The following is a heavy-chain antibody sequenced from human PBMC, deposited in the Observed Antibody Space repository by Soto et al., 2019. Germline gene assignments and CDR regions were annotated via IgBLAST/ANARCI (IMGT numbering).Heavy chain of an antibody. CDR2: LTGSGGST. Sequence: DVQLLESGGGLVQPGGSLRLSCAASGFTFSSYAMSWVRQAPGKGLAWVSSLTGSGGSTYYADSVKGRFTSSRDISRDTRYLQMISLRAEDTAVYYCAGGGTSGNYAFDIWGQGTLVTVSS. CDR3: AGGGTSGNYAFDI. J-gene: IGHJ3*02. D-gene: IGHD2-8*01. CDR1: GFTFSSYA. V-gene: IGHV3-23*01.